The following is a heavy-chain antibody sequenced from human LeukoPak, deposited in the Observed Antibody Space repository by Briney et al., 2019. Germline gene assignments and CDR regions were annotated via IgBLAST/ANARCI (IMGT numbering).Heavy chain of an antibody. Sequence: ASVKVSCKASGYTFNGFYLHWVRQAPGQGLEWMGWINPNTGATNYAQRLQGRVTMTRDTSISTAYMELSSLRSDDTAVYYCARGITISGSGTFDYWGQGTLVTVSS. CDR1: GYTFNGFY. CDR2: INPNTGAT. CDR3: ARGITISGSGTFDY. V-gene: IGHV1-2*02. D-gene: IGHD6-6*01. J-gene: IGHJ4*02.